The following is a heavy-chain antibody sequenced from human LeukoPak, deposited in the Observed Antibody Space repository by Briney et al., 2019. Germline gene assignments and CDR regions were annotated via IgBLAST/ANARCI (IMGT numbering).Heavy chain of an antibody. J-gene: IGHJ6*02. D-gene: IGHD5-18*01. CDR1: GGTFSSSA. CDR2: IIPVLNIT. V-gene: IGHV1-69*04. CDR3: ARDQGLTAPPPYGLDV. Sequence: SVKVSCKTSGGTFSSSAITWVREAPGQGLEWMGRIIPVLNITTYAQKFQGSVTITADTSTSTVYMELSSLRSEETAVYYCARDQGLTAPPPYGLDVWGQGTTVIVSS.